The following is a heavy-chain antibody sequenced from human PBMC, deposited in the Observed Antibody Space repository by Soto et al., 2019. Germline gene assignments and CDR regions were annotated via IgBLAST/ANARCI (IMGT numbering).Heavy chain of an antibody. J-gene: IGHJ5*02. V-gene: IGHV1-8*01. CDR3: ARDKATEPGGDEGWIDP. D-gene: IGHD5-12*01. CDR1: GYTFTSYD. CDR2: MNPNSGNT. Sequence: ASVKVSCKASGYTFTSYDINWVRQATGQGLEWMGWMNPNSGNTGYAQKFQGRVTMTRNTSISTAYMELSSLRSEDTAVYYCARDKATEPGGDEGWIDPWGQGTLVTVSS.